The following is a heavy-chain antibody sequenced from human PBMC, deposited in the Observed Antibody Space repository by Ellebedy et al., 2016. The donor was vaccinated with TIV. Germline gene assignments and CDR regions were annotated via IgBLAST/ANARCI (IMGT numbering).Heavy chain of an antibody. J-gene: IGHJ6*02. V-gene: IGHV3-11*04. CDR2: ISSSGSTI. D-gene: IGHD2-8*01. Sequence: GESLKISCAASGFTFSDYYTSWIRQASGKGLEWVSYISSSGSTIYYADSVKGRFTISRDNAKNSLYLQMNSLRAEDTAVYFCARDVATIPLMVSGYGMDVWGRGTTVTVSS. CDR1: GFTFSDYY. CDR3: ARDVATIPLMVSGYGMDV.